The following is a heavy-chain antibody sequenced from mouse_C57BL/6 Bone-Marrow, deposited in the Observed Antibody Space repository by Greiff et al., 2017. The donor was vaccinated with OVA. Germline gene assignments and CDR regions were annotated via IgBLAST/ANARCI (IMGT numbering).Heavy chain of an antibody. V-gene: IGHV14-4*01. D-gene: IGHD2-2*01. CDR1: GFNIKDDY. Sequence: EVQLKESGAELVRPGASVKLSCTASGFNIKDDYMHWVKQRPEQGLEWIGWIDPENGDTEYASKFQGKATITADTSSNTAYLQLSSLTSEDTAVYYCTTEDGYDWCAYWGQGTLVTVSA. J-gene: IGHJ3*01. CDR2: IDPENGDT. CDR3: TTEDGYDWCAY.